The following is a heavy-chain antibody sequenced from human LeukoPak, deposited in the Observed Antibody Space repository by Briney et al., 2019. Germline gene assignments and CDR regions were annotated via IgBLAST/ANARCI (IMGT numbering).Heavy chain of an antibody. CDR1: GGSISSGAYY. D-gene: IGHD6-6*01. J-gene: IGHJ4*02. CDR2: IYYSGST. V-gene: IGHV4-31*03. CDR3: ARDVLAARPNDY. Sequence: PSETLSLTCTVSGGSISSGAYYWSWIRQHPGKGLEWIGYIYYSGSTYYNPSLKSRVTISVDTSKNQFSLKLSSVTAADTAVYYCARDVLAARPNDYWGQGTLVTVSS.